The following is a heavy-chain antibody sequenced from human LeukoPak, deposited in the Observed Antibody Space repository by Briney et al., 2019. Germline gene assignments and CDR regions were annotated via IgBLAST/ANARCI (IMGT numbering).Heavy chain of an antibody. J-gene: IGHJ4*02. CDR3: ARGYYLGTRFDY. V-gene: IGHV4-4*02. D-gene: IGHD3-16*01. CDR1: GGSISSSNW. Sequence: SGTLSLTCAVSGGSISSSNWWSWVRQPPGKGLEWIGEIYHSGSTNYNPSLKSRVTMSVDTSKNQFSLKLSSVTAADTAVYYCARGYYLGTRFDYWGQGTLVTVSS. CDR2: IYHSGST.